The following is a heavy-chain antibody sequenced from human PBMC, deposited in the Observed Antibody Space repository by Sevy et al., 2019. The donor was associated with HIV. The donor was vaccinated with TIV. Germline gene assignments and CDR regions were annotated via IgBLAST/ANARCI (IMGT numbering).Heavy chain of an antibody. V-gene: IGHV3-21*01. CDR3: ARERAMLAVRYGMEV. Sequence: GGSLRLSCAASGFTFSDYNMNWVRQAPGKGLEWVSFISIGSGFIYYADSVKGRFTISRDNAKNSLFLQMNRLRADDTGVYLCARERAMLAVRYGMEVWGQGTTVTVSS. CDR2: ISIGSGFI. D-gene: IGHD3-10*02. J-gene: IGHJ6*02. CDR1: GFTFSDYN.